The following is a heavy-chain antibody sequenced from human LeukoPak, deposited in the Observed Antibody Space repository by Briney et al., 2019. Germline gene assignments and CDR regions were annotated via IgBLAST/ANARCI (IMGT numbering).Heavy chain of an antibody. CDR2: ISSSSSTI. V-gene: IGHV3-48*02. CDR3: ARAIFGSSGWPYIDY. CDR1: GFTFSSYS. J-gene: IGHJ4*02. Sequence: GGSLRLSCAASGFTFSSYSMNWVRQAPGKGLEWVSYISSSSSTIYYADSVKGRFTISRDNAKNSLYLQMNSLRDEDTAVYYCARAIFGSSGWPYIDYWGQGTLVTVSS. D-gene: IGHD6-19*01.